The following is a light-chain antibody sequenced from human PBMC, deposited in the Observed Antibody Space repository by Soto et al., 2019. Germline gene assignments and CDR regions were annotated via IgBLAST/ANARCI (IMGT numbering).Light chain of an antibody. CDR1: QSDGSNY. V-gene: IGKV3-20*01. J-gene: IGKJ1*01. CDR3: QRDDNSSGT. CDR2: GTS. Sequence: DIVLTQSPGTLSLSPGDRATLSCRASQSDGSNYLAWYQQKPGQAPRLLIYGTSSRAAGIPDRFTGSGSGTDFTLTISRLEPEDFAVYYCQRDDNSSGTFGPGTKVDI.